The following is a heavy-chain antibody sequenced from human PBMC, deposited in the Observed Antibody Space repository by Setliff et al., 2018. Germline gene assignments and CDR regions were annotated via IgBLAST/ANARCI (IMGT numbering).Heavy chain of an antibody. CDR2: INPDSGDT. CDR1: GSSFTGHN. Sequence: VASVKVSCKVSGSSFTGHNLHWVRQAPGQGLEWMGWINPDSGDTHSPQKFQGRVTMTRDTSTKTAYLEMRGLTFDDTAVYYCVRGQGPNVVVAIPFDWWGQGTLVTVSS. J-gene: IGHJ4*02. D-gene: IGHD3-22*01. V-gene: IGHV1-2*02. CDR3: VRGQGPNVVVAIPFDW.